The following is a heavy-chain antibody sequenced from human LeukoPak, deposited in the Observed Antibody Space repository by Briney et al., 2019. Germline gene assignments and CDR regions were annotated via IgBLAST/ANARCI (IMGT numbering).Heavy chain of an antibody. Sequence: PSETLSLTCTVSGGSISSSSYYWAWIRQPPGKGLEWIGSIYYSGTTYYNPSLKSRVTISVDTSKNQFSLKLSSVTAADTAVYYCARGAAATYWGQGTLVTVSS. CDR2: IYYSGTT. J-gene: IGHJ4*02. CDR1: GGSISSSSYY. D-gene: IGHD6-13*01. CDR3: ARGAAATY. V-gene: IGHV4-39*07.